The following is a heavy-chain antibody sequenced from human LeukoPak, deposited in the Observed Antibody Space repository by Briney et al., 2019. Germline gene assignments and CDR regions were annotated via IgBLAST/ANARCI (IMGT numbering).Heavy chain of an antibody. CDR3: ARAYYGSGSRVDYSATFDP. V-gene: IGHV4-39*01. D-gene: IGHD3-10*01. Sequence: PSETLSLTCTVSGGSISSSSHHWGWIRQPPGKGLEWIGSIYYSGSTYYNPSLKSRVTISVDTSKNQFSLKLSSVTAADTAVYYCARAYYGSGSRVDYSATFDPWGQGTLVTVSS. J-gene: IGHJ5*02. CDR1: GGSISSSSHH. CDR2: IYYSGST.